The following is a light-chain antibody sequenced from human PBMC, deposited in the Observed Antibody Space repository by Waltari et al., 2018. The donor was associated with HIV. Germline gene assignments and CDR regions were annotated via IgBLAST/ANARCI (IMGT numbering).Light chain of an antibody. CDR2: WAS. CDR3: QQYYNTPWT. Sequence: IVMPQSPDSLAMSLGERATINCKSNQSVLYSSNNKNYFAWYQQKPGQPPKLLIYWASTRESGVPDRFSGGGSGTDFTLTITSLQAEDVAVYYCQQYYNTPWTFGQGTKVEIK. J-gene: IGKJ1*01. CDR1: QSVLYSSNNKNY. V-gene: IGKV4-1*01.